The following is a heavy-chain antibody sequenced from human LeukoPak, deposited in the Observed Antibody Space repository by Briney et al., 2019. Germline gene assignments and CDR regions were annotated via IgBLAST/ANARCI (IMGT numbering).Heavy chain of an antibody. CDR1: GFTFSSYS. Sequence: GGSLRLSCAASGFTFSSYSMNWVRQAPGKGLEWVSYISSSSSTIYYADSVKGRFAISRDNAKNSLYLQMNSLRAEDTAVYYCARVLDMGGYSYGPDFDYWGQGTLATVSS. CDR3: ARVLDMGGYSYGPDFDY. D-gene: IGHD5-18*01. V-gene: IGHV3-48*01. J-gene: IGHJ4*02. CDR2: ISSSSSTI.